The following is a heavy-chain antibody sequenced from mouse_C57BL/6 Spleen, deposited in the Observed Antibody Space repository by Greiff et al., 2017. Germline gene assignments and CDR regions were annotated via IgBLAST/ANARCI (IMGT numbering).Heavy chain of an antibody. Sequence: QVQLQQSGPELVKPGASVKISCKASGYSFTSYYIHWVKQRPGQGLEWIGWIYPGSGNTKYNEKFKGKATLTADTSSSTAYMQLSSLTSEDSAVXYCARPLIYYDLSDAMDYWGQGTSVTVSS. D-gene: IGHD2-4*01. J-gene: IGHJ4*01. CDR1: GYSFTSYY. V-gene: IGHV1-66*01. CDR2: IYPGSGNT. CDR3: ARPLIYYDLSDAMDY.